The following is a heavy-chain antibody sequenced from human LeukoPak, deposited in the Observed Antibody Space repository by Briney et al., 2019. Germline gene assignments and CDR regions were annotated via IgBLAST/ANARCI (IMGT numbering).Heavy chain of an antibody. CDR3: GKERWGYCSSAGCPLFDP. CDR1: GFTFSSFG. Sequence: GGSLRLSCAASGFTFSSFGMHWVRQAPGKGLEWVAVISYDGSYKNYADSVQGRFSISRDNPKNTLYLQMNTLSAEDTAVYYCGKERWGYCSSAGCPLFDPWGQGTLITVSS. CDR2: ISYDGSYK. J-gene: IGHJ5*02. D-gene: IGHD2-2*01. V-gene: IGHV3-30*18.